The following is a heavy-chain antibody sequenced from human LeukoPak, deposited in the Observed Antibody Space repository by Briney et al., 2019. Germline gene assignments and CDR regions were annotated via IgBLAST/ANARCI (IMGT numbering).Heavy chain of an antibody. CDR2: INSDGSST. Sequence: GGSLRLSCAASGFTFSSYWMHWVRQAPGKGLVWVSRINSDGSSTSYADSVKGRFTISRDNAKNTLYLQMNSLRAEDTAVYYCTTDLRWELPPFDYWGLGTLVTVSS. CDR3: TTDLRWELPPFDY. J-gene: IGHJ4*02. D-gene: IGHD1-26*01. CDR1: GFTFSSYW. V-gene: IGHV3-74*01.